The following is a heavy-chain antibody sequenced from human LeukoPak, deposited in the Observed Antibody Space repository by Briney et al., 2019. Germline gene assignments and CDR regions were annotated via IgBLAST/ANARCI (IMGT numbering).Heavy chain of an antibody. V-gene: IGHV3-74*01. CDR1: GFTFTTYG. CDR3: ARVTGSHGLD. D-gene: IGHD1-14*01. Sequence: GGSLRLSCAASGFTFTTYGMHWVRQAPGKGLVWVSRIMSDGRSTYADSVKGRFTISRDNSKNTLYLQMNSLRAEDTAVYYCARVTGSHGLDWGQGTLVTVSS. CDR2: IMSDGRST. J-gene: IGHJ4*02.